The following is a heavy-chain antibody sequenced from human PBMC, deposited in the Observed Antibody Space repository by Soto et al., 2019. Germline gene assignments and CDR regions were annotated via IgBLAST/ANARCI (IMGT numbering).Heavy chain of an antibody. Sequence: PSETLSLTCTVSGGSISSGDYYWSWIRQHPGKGLEWIGYIYYSGSTYYNPSLKSRVTISVDTSKNQFSLKLNSVTAADTAVYYCATMGTPATGLYYFDYWGQGTLVTVSS. J-gene: IGHJ4*02. CDR2: IYYSGST. D-gene: IGHD2-15*01. CDR3: ATMGTPATGLYYFDY. V-gene: IGHV4-30-4*08. CDR1: GGSISSGDYY.